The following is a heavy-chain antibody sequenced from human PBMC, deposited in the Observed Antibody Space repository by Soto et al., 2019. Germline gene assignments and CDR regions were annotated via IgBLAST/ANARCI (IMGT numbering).Heavy chain of an antibody. V-gene: IGHV4-30-4*01. Sequence: QVQLQESGPGQVQPSKTLSLTCTVSGGSISSDDYYWSWIRQAPGRVLEWIGYIHSSGSIYYNPSLKGRATMSIDTARNQFSLKVSSVTVADTAVYYCARDLDGRHEDNSGPYPRPVWGQGTLVTVAS. J-gene: IGHJ1*01. CDR2: IHSSGSI. D-gene: IGHD3-22*01. CDR1: GGSISSDDYY. CDR3: ARDLDGRHEDNSGPYPRPV.